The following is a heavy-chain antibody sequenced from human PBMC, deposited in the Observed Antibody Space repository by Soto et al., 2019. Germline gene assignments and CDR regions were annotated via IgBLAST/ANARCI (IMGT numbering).Heavy chain of an antibody. CDR3: AINYYDSSGYYYTASPFDY. J-gene: IGHJ4*02. D-gene: IGHD3-22*01. V-gene: IGHV1-69*13. Sequence: SVKDCFKASGGTFSSYAISLVRQAPGQGLEWMGGIIPIFGTANYAQKFQGRVTITADESTSTAYMELSSLRSEDTALYYCAINYYDSSGYYYTASPFDYWGQGTLVTVSS. CDR1: GGTFSSYA. CDR2: IIPIFGTA.